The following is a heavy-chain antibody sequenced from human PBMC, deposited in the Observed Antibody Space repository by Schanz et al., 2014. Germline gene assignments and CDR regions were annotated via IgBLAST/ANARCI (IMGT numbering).Heavy chain of an antibody. Sequence: QVQLVQSGAEVKKPGSSMKVSCTASGGTFSSYTISWIRQAPGQGLEWMGRIIPVLAIADYAQKFQGRVTFTADKSTSTAYMELSSLKSEDTAVYYCARGPLGTSPWGQGTLVTVSS. D-gene: IGHD5-12*01. CDR3: ARGPLGTSP. CDR1: GGTFSSYT. J-gene: IGHJ5*02. V-gene: IGHV1-69*02. CDR2: IIPVLAIA.